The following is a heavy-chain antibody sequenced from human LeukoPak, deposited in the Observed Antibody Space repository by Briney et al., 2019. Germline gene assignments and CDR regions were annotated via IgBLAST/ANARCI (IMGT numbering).Heavy chain of an antibody. J-gene: IGHJ4*02. V-gene: IGHV3-23*01. Sequence: GGSLRLSCAASGFTFSSYAMSWVRQAPGKGLEWVSAISGSGGSTYYADSVKGRFTISRDNSKNTPYLQMNSLRAEDTAVYYCAKVEYYYDSSGYYHYWGQGTLVTVSS. CDR2: ISGSGGST. CDR3: AKVEYYYDSSGYYHY. D-gene: IGHD3-22*01. CDR1: GFTFSSYA.